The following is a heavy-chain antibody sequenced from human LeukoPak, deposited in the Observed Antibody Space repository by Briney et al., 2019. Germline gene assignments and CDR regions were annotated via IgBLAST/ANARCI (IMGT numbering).Heavy chain of an antibody. J-gene: IGHJ4*02. Sequence: GSLRLSCAASGFTFSSYSMNWIRQPPGKGLEWIGEINHSGSTNYNPSLKSRVTISVDTSKNQFSLKLSSVTAADTAVYYCARRSFWSYLGYWGQGTLVTVSS. CDR1: GFTFSSYS. CDR3: ARRSFWSYLGY. V-gene: IGHV4-34*01. D-gene: IGHD3-3*01. CDR2: INHSGST.